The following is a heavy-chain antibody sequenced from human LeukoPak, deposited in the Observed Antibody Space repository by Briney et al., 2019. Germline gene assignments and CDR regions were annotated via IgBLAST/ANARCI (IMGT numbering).Heavy chain of an antibody. V-gene: IGHV4-59*01. CDR1: GGSISSYY. D-gene: IGHD3-10*01. J-gene: IGHJ4*02. Sequence: SETLSLTCTVSGGSISSYYWSWIRQPPGKGLEWIGYIYYSGSTNYNPSLKSRVTISVDTSKNQFSLKLSSVTAADTAVYYCARVRHYYGSGSYPDYWGQGTLVTVSS. CDR3: ARVRHYYGSGSYPDY. CDR2: IYYSGST.